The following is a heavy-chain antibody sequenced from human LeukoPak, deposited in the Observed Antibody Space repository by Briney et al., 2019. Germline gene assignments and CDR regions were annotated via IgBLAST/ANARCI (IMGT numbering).Heavy chain of an antibody. J-gene: IGHJ6*03. D-gene: IGHD1-26*01. CDR3: ARDPYSGSYGDYYYYYMDV. CDR2: ITTSSSYI. V-gene: IGHV3-21*01. CDR1: GFTVSDYS. Sequence: GGSLRLSCAASGFTVSDYSMSWVRQAPGKGLEWVSSITTSSSYIYYADSVKGRFTISRDNAKNSLYLQMNSLRAEDTAVYYCARDPYSGSYGDYYYYYMDVWGKGTTVTISS.